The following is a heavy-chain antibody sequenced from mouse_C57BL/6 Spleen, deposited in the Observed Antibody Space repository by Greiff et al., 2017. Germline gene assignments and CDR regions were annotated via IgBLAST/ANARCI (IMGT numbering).Heavy chain of an antibody. J-gene: IGHJ3*01. CDR3: ARGGEFAY. CDR2: ISSGSSTI. CDR1: GFTFSDYG. Sequence: EVKLMESGGGLVKPGGSLKLSCAASGFTFSDYGMHWVRQAPEKGLEWVAYISSGSSTIYYADTVKGRFNISRDNAKNTLFLQMTSLRSEDTAMYYCARGGEFAYWGQGTLVTVSA. V-gene: IGHV5-17*01.